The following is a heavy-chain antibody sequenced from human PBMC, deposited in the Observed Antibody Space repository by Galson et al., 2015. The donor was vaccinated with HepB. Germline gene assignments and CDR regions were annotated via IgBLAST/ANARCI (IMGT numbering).Heavy chain of an antibody. Sequence: SVKVSCKASGYTFTSCGISWVRQAPGQGLEWMGGISANNGNTKYAQKVQGRVTMTTDTSTSTAYMELRSLRSDDTAVYYCARSVTVAGTWRFDPWGQGTLVTVSS. CDR2: ISANNGNT. D-gene: IGHD6-19*01. V-gene: IGHV1-18*01. CDR1: GYTFTSCG. J-gene: IGHJ5*02. CDR3: ARSVTVAGTWRFDP.